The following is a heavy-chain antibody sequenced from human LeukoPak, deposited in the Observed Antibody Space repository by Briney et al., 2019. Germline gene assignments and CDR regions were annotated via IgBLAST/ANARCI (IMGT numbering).Heavy chain of an antibody. CDR3: ARDRRPYSSSWYPSDY. J-gene: IGHJ4*02. CDR1: GGSINSGSYY. CDR2: IYTSGST. V-gene: IGHV4-61*02. D-gene: IGHD6-13*01. Sequence: SETLSLTCTVSGGSINSGSYYWSWIRQPAGEQLEWIGRIYTSGSTNYNPSLKSRVTMSVDTSKNQFSLKLSSVTAADTAVYYCARDRRPYSSSWYPSDYWGQGTLVTVSS.